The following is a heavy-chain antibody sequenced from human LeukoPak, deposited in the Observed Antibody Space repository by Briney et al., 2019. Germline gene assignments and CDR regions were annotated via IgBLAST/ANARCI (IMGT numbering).Heavy chain of an antibody. Sequence: GGSLRLSCAASGFTFSKYVMHWVRQAPGKGLEWVATISYDGSNKYYADSVKGRFTISRDNSKNTLYLQMNSLRAEDTAVYYCARPTYSGSYYWFDYWGQGTLVTVSS. CDR3: ARPTYSGSYYWFDY. D-gene: IGHD1-26*01. V-gene: IGHV3-30*03. CDR1: GFTFSKYV. CDR2: ISYDGSNK. J-gene: IGHJ4*02.